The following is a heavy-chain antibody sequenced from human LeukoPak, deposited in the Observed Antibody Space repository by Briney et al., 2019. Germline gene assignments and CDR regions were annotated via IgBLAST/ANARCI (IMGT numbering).Heavy chain of an antibody. CDR2: ISGSGGTT. D-gene: IGHD3-10*01. CDR1: GFTFSSYS. J-gene: IGHJ4*02. V-gene: IGHV3-23*01. CDR3: AKYGSIDF. Sequence: QPGGSLRLSCAASGFTFSSYSMNWVRQAPGKGLECVSGISGSGGTTYYADSVKGRFTISRDNSKNTLYLQMNTLRADDTAVYYCAKYGSIDFWGQGTQVTVSS.